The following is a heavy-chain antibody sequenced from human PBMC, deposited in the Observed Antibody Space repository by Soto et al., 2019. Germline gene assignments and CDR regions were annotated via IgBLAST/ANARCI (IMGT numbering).Heavy chain of an antibody. Sequence: QDQLEQSGAEVKKPGSSVKVSCKASGGTFRNSAISWVRQAPGQGLEWMGGIMPIFRTPDYSQKFQGRVTTTADESSSTAYMELIGLRSDATSVYYCARENDRQQLGGSYYYILDVWGQGTTVTVSS. CDR2: IMPIFRTP. CDR3: ARENDRQQLGGSYYYILDV. D-gene: IGHD1-1*01. CDR1: GGTFRNSA. J-gene: IGHJ6*02. V-gene: IGHV1-69*12.